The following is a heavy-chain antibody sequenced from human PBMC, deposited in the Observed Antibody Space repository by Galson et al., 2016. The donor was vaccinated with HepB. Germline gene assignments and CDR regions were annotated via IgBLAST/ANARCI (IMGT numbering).Heavy chain of an antibody. CDR1: GFTFDDYV. CDR3: ATISTGDYYFNY. J-gene: IGHJ4*01. D-gene: IGHD2-21*02. V-gene: IGHV3-43*01. Sequence: SLRLSCAASGFTFDDYVLHWVRQAPGKGLEWVSLISWDGGSTFYADSVKGRFTISRDNSKNSLFLQMDSLRTEDTAFYYCATISTGDYYFNYWGHGTLATVSS. CDR2: ISWDGGST.